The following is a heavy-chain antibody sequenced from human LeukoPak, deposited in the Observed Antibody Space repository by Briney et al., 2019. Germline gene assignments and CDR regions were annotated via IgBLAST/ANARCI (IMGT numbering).Heavy chain of an antibody. Sequence: PSETLSLTCTVSGGSISSYYWSWIRQPAGKGLEWIGRIYTSGSTNYNPSLKSRVTMSVDTSKNQFSLKLSSVTAADTAVYYCAREMVHIVGATPDYYYYYYMDVWGKGTTVTVSS. CDR3: AREMVHIVGATPDYYYYYYMDV. CDR1: GGSISSYY. J-gene: IGHJ6*03. V-gene: IGHV4-4*07. D-gene: IGHD1-26*01. CDR2: IYTSGST.